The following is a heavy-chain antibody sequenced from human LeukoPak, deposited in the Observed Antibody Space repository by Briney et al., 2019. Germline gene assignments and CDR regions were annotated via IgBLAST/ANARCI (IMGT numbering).Heavy chain of an antibody. Sequence: SETLSLTCAVYRGSFSGYYWSWMRQPPGKGLEWIGEINHSGSTNYNPSLKSRVTISVDTSKNQFSLKLSSVTAADTAVYYCARWAIAARPWGYDFDYRGQGTLVTVSS. CDR2: INHSGST. V-gene: IGHV4-34*01. CDR3: ARWAIAARPWGYDFDY. CDR1: RGSFSGYY. J-gene: IGHJ4*02. D-gene: IGHD6-6*01.